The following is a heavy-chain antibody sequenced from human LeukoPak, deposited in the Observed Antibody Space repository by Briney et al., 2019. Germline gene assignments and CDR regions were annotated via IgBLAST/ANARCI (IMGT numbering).Heavy chain of an antibody. D-gene: IGHD6-13*01. Sequence: GGSLRLSCAASGFTFSSYAMHWVRQAPGKGLEYVSAISSNGGSTYYANSVKGRFTISRDNSKNTLYLQMGSLRTEDMAVYYCARVRQQLVRGAFDIWGQGTMVTVPS. CDR2: ISSNGGST. J-gene: IGHJ3*02. CDR3: ARVRQQLVRGAFDI. V-gene: IGHV3-64*01. CDR1: GFTFSSYA.